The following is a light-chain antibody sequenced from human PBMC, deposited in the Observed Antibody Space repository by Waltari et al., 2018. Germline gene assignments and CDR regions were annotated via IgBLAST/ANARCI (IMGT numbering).Light chain of an antibody. CDR1: QSVRSF. CDR3: QQRRHWPLT. J-gene: IGKJ4*01. Sequence: EVVLTQSPATLSLSPGERATLSCRASQSVRSFLAWYQQKPGQAPRLLIYDTSNTATGIPARLSGSGSETDFTLTISSLEPEDSAVYYCQQRRHWPLTFGGGTKVEIK. V-gene: IGKV3-11*01. CDR2: DTS.